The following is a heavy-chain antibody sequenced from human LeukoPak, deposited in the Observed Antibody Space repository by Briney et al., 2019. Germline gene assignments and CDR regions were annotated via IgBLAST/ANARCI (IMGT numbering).Heavy chain of an antibody. Sequence: GGSLRLSCAASGFTFSSYSMNWVRQAPGKGLEWVSSISSSSSYIYYADSVKGRFTISRDNSKNTLYLQMNSLRAEDTAVYYCAKEVGVLMVYAIEGPDYWGQGTLVTVSS. D-gene: IGHD2-8*01. J-gene: IGHJ4*02. CDR1: GFTFSSYS. CDR3: AKEVGVLMVYAIEGPDY. V-gene: IGHV3-21*04. CDR2: ISSSSSYI.